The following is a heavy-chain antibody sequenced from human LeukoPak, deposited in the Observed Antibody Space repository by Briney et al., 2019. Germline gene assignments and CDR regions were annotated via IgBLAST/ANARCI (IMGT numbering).Heavy chain of an antibody. J-gene: IGHJ6*02. V-gene: IGHV3-74*01. CDR1: GFIFSSYW. CDR3: ARVGYSSSWYDYYYYYGMDV. D-gene: IGHD6-13*01. Sequence: GGSLRLSCAASGFIFSSYWMHWVRQAPGKGLVWVSRINSDGSSTSYADSVKGRFTISRDNAKNTLYLQMNSLRAEDTAVYYCARVGYSSSWYDYYYYYGMDVWGQGTTVTVSS. CDR2: INSDGSST.